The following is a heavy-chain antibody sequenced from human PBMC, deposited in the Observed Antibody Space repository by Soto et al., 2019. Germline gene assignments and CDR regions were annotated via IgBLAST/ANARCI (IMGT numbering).Heavy chain of an antibody. CDR2: IYFRGNT. Sequence: PSETLFLTCSVSGDSISRIDYYWTWIRQHPEKGLEWIGNIYFRGNTYYSPSLESRLTISVDTSKNQFSLKLTSVTAADTAVYYCAREGGSYDSGGYLIRGAFDIWGQGTMVTVSS. CDR1: GDSISRIDYY. CDR3: AREGGSYDSGGYLIRGAFDI. D-gene: IGHD3-22*01. V-gene: IGHV4-31*03. J-gene: IGHJ3*02.